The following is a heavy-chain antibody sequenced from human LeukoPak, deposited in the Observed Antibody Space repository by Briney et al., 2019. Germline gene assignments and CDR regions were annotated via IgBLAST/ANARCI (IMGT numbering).Heavy chain of an antibody. D-gene: IGHD6-13*01. V-gene: IGHV4-61*02. J-gene: IGHJ4*02. CDR1: GGSISSGSYY. Sequence: SETLSLTCTVSGGSISSGSYYWSWIRQPAGKGLEWIGRIYTSGSTNYNPSLKSRVTISVDTSKNQFSLKLSSVTAADTAVYYCARDPRSSWYDYWGQGTLVTVSS. CDR2: IYTSGST. CDR3: ARDPRSSWYDY.